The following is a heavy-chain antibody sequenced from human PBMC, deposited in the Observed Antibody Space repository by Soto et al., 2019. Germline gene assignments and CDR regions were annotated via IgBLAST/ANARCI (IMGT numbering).Heavy chain of an antibody. D-gene: IGHD1-1*01. V-gene: IGHV3-9*01. CDR3: AKVSTTHTFGPLDP. Sequence: EVQLVESGGGLVQPGRSVRLSCAASGFTFDDYGMHWVRQAPGKGLELVSGISWNSGSIGYADSVKGRFSISRDKAKNSLYLQMNNLRPEDTAFYFCAKVSTTHTFGPLDPWGQGTLVTVSS. CDR2: ISWNSGSI. J-gene: IGHJ5*02. CDR1: GFTFDDYG.